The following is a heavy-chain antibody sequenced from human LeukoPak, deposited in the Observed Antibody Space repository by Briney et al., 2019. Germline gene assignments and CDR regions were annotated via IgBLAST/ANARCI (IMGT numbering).Heavy chain of an antibody. D-gene: IGHD2-8*01. CDR1: GFTFSTHD. J-gene: IGHJ4*02. V-gene: IGHV3-30*18. Sequence: GGSLRLSCAASGFTFSTHDMQWVRQAPGKGLEWVAFISYHGSNIYYTDSGKGRFTISRDNSKNTLYLEMNSLRSEDTAVYYCAKVGSGVSYIDYWGQGTLVTVSS. CDR2: ISYHGSNI. CDR3: AKVGSGVSYIDY.